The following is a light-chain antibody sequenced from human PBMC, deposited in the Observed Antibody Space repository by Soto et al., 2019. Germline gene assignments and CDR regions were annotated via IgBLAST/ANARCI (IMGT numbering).Light chain of an antibody. J-gene: IGLJ1*01. CDR1: SSDIGGHNL. Sequence: QSALTQPASVSGSPGQSITISCTGSSSDIGGHNLVSWYQQIPGKAPKLIIYEGTKRPPGIPYRFSGSKSGNTASLAISGIQTEDEADYYCCSHAGGYTVVFGTGTKLTVL. V-gene: IGLV2-23*01. CDR3: CSHAGGYTVV. CDR2: EGT.